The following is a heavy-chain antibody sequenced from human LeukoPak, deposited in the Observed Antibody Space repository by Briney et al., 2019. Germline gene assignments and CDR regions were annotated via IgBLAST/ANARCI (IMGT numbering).Heavy chain of an antibody. J-gene: IGHJ3*02. D-gene: IGHD2-2*03. CDR2: IYYSGST. CDR3: ARFTGYCSSPSCYPNAFDI. CDR1: GGSISSGVYS. V-gene: IGHV4-30-4*07. Sequence: SQTLSLTCAVSGGSISSGVYSWSWIRQPPGKGLEWIGYIYYSGSTYYNPSLKSRVTITVDTSKNQFSLKLSSVTAADTAVYYCARFTGYCSSPSCYPNAFDIWGQGTMVTVSS.